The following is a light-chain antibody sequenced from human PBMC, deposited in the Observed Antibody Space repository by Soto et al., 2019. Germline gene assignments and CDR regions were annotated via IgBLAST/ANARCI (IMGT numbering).Light chain of an antibody. CDR2: SNN. Sequence: QSVLTQPPSVSEAPRQRVTISCSGSSSNIGNNAVNWYQQLPGKAPKLLIYSNNQRPSGVPDRFSGSKSGTSASLAISGLQSEDEADYYCAAWDDSLNGLYVFGTGTKVTVL. J-gene: IGLJ1*01. V-gene: IGLV1-36*01. CDR1: SSNIGNNA. CDR3: AAWDDSLNGLYV.